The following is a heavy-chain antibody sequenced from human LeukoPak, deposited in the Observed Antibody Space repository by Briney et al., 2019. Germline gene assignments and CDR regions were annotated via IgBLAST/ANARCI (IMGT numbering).Heavy chain of an antibody. CDR3: ARASTVTNGYYYYGMDV. D-gene: IGHD4-4*01. CDR1: GGSISSYY. Sequence: SETLSLTCTVAGGSISSYYWSWIRQPAGKGLEWIGRIYTSGGTNYNPSLKSRVTMSVDTSKNQFSLKLSSVTAADTAVYYCARASTVTNGYYYYGMDVWGQGTTVTVSS. CDR2: IYTSGGT. J-gene: IGHJ6*02. V-gene: IGHV4-4*07.